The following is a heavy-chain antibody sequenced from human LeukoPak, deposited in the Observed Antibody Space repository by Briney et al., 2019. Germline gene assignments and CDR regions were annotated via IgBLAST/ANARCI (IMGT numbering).Heavy chain of an antibody. Sequence: SETLSLICTVSGGSISSSSYYWGWIRQPPGKGLEWIGSIYYSGSTYYNPSLKSRVTISVATSKNQFSLKLSSVTAADTAVYYCARLLRGRWLHSQMPHFDYWGQGTLVTVSS. V-gene: IGHV4-39*01. CDR3: ARLLRGRWLHSQMPHFDY. CDR2: IYYSGST. J-gene: IGHJ4*02. CDR1: GGSISSSSYY. D-gene: IGHD5-24*01.